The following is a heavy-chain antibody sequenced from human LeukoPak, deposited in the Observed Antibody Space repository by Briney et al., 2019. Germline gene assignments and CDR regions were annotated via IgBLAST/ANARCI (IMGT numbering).Heavy chain of an antibody. CDR3: ATIRYGDYVDY. Sequence: GGSLRLSCAASGFTFSSYGMHLVRQAPGKGLEWVAVISYDGSNKYYADSVKGRFTISRDNSKNTLYLQMNSLRAEDTAVYYCATIRYGDYVDYWGQGTLVTVSS. V-gene: IGHV3-30*03. CDR2: ISYDGSNK. CDR1: GFTFSSYG. D-gene: IGHD4-17*01. J-gene: IGHJ4*02.